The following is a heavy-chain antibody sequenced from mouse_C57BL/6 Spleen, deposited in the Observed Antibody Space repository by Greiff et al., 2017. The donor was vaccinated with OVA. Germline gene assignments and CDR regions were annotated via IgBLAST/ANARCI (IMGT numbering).Heavy chain of an antibody. CDR1: GYTFTSYW. CDR2: IDPSDSYT. D-gene: IGHD1-1*01. CDR3: ARSGYYGSSYVGYFDV. V-gene: IGHV1-50*01. Sequence: QVQLQQSGAELVKPGASVKLSCKASGYTFTSYWMQWVKQRPGQGLEWIGEIDPSDSYTNYNQKFKGKATLTVDTSSSTAYMQLSSLTSEDSAVYYCARSGYYGSSYVGYFDVWGTGTTVTVSS. J-gene: IGHJ1*03.